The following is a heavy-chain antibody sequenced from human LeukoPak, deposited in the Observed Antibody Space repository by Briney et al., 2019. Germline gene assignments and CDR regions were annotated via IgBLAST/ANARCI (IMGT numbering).Heavy chain of an antibody. CDR2: IWYDGSNK. CDR1: GFTFSSYG. Sequence: KAGRSLRLSCAASGFTFSSYGMHWVRQAPGKGLEWVAVIWYDGSNKYYADSVKGRFTISRDNSKNTLYLQMNSLRAEDTAVYYCARAPAIDAFDIWGQGTMVTVSS. CDR3: ARAPAIDAFDI. J-gene: IGHJ3*02. D-gene: IGHD2-2*01. V-gene: IGHV3-33*01.